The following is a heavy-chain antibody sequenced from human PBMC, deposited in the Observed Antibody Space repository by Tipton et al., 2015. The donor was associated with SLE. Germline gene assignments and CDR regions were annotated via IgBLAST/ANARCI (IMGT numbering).Heavy chain of an antibody. CDR3: ARADEYYYDSSGYYSY. V-gene: IGHV1-18*01. J-gene: IGHJ4*02. CDR1: GYTFTSYG. CDR2: ISAYNGNT. D-gene: IGHD3-22*01. Sequence: QVQLVQSGAEVKKPGASVKVSCKASGYTFTSYGIIWVRQAPGQGLEWMGWISAYNGNTNYAHKLQGRVTMTTDTSTSTAYMELRSLRSDDTAVYYCARADEYYYDSSGYYSYWGQGTLVTVSS.